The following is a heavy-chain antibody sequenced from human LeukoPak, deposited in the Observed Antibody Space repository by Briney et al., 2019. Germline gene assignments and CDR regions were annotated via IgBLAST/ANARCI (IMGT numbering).Heavy chain of an antibody. J-gene: IGHJ3*02. Sequence: GGSLRLSCAASGFTFSSYSMNWVRQAPGKGLEWVSSISSSSSYIYYADSVKGRFTISRDNAKNSLYLQMNSLRAEDTAVYYCARESVDCSSTSCIDAFDTWGQGTMVTVSS. D-gene: IGHD2-2*01. CDR1: GFTFSSYS. CDR2: ISSSSSYI. V-gene: IGHV3-21*01. CDR3: ARESVDCSSTSCIDAFDT.